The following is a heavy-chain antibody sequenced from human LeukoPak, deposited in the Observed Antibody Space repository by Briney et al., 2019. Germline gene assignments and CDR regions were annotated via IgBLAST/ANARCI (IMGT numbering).Heavy chain of an antibody. CDR2: ISGSGGST. V-gene: IGHV3-23*01. Sequence: GGSLRLSCAASGFTFSSYVMSWVRQAPGKGLEWVSAISGSGGSTHYADSVKGRFTISRDNSKNALYLQMNSLRADDTAVYYCAKGRAKATVTTGDHWGQGTLATVSS. CDR3: AKGRAKATVTTGDH. CDR1: GFTFSSYV. D-gene: IGHD4-17*01. J-gene: IGHJ4*02.